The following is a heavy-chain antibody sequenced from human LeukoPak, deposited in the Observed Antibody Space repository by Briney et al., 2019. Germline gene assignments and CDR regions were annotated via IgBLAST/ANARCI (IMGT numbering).Heavy chain of an antibody. J-gene: IGHJ6*02. D-gene: IGHD3-10*01. CDR3: AREPEGARLMVRGVITEKTYYYYYGMDV. CDR1: GFTFSSYS. Sequence: PGGSLRLSCAASGFTFSSYSMNWVRQAPGKGLEWVSSISSSSSYIYYADSVKGRFTISRDNAKNSLYLQMNSLRAEDTAVYYCAREPEGARLMVRGVITEKTYYYYYGMDVWGQGTTVTVSS. V-gene: IGHV3-21*01. CDR2: ISSSSSYI.